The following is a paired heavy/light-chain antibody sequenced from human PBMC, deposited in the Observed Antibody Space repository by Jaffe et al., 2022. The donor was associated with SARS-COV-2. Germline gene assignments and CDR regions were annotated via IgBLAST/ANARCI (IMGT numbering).Light chain of an antibody. J-gene: IGKJ1*01. V-gene: IGKV1-39*01. CDR3: QQTYSSPPT. CDR1: QSIGRY. Sequence: DIQMTQSPSSLSASVGDRVTITCRASQSIGRYLNWYQQKPGKAPELLIYAASSLQSGVPSRFSGSGSGTDFTLTISSLQPEDFATYYCQQTYSSPPTFGQGTKVESK. CDR2: AAS.
Heavy chain of an antibody. Sequence: EVQLVESGGGLVQPGGSLRLTCAASGFTFSSCHMSWVRQAPGKGLEWVSHISSSSTTIHYADSVRGRFTISRDNARNSLYLQMNSLRDEDTAVYYCATIFGMVVTGHWGQGTLVTVSS. J-gene: IGHJ4*02. CDR1: GFTFSSCH. D-gene: IGHD3-3*01. V-gene: IGHV3-48*02. CDR3: ATIFGMVVTGH. CDR2: ISSSSTTI.